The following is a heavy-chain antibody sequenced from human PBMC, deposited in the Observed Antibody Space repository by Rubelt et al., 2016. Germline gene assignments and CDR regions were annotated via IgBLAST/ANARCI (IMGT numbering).Heavy chain of an antibody. V-gene: IGHV4-31*03. CDR1: GYSISSGCY. CDR3: AREEGT. J-gene: IGHJ5*02. CDR2: IYYSGST. Sequence: QVQLQESGPGLVKPSETLSLTCTVSGYSISSGCYWGWIRQHPGKGLEWIGYIYYSGSTYYNPSLKSRVTISVDTSKNQVSLKVSSVTAADTAVYYCAREEGTWGQGTLVTVSS.